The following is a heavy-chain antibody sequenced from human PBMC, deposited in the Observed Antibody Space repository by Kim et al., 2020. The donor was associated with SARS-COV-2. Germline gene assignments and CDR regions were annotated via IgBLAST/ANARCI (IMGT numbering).Heavy chain of an antibody. CDR3: AKDIRNTYYDFWSGYQTGNWFDP. V-gene: IGHV3-9*01. D-gene: IGHD3-3*01. Sequence: GGSLRLSCAASGFTFGDYAMHWVRQAPGKGLEWVSGISWNSGSIGYADSVKGRFTISRDNAKNSLYLQMNSLRAEDTALYYCAKDIRNTYYDFWSGYQTGNWFDPWGQGTLVTVSS. CDR2: ISWNSGSI. J-gene: IGHJ5*02. CDR1: GFTFGDYA.